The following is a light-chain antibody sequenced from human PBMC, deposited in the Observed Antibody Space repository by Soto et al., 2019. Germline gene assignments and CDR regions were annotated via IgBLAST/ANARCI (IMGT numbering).Light chain of an antibody. Sequence: EIVLTQSPATLSLSPGERATLSWRASQSVTSYSAWYQQKPGQAPRLLIYDASNRATGIPARFSGSGSGTDFTLTISSLEPEDFAVYYCQQRFNWPRFTFGQGTKLEIK. CDR1: QSVTSY. CDR3: QQRFNWPRFT. V-gene: IGKV3-11*01. CDR2: DAS. J-gene: IGKJ2*01.